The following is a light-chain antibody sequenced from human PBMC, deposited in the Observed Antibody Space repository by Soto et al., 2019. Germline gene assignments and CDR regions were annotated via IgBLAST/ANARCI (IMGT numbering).Light chain of an antibody. J-gene: IGKJ4*01. CDR3: QRYNNWPLT. V-gene: IGKV3D-15*01. CDR1: QSVSSRY. CDR2: AAS. Sequence: EIVLTQSPGTLSLSPGERATLSCRTSQSVSSRYLAWYQQKPGQAPRLLIYAASSRATGIPDRFSGSRSGPEFTLTINSLQSEDFAIYYCQRYNNWPLTFGGGTKVDIK.